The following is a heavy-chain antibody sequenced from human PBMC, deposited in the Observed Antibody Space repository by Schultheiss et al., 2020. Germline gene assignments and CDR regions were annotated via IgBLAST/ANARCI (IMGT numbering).Heavy chain of an antibody. CDR2: ISYDGSNK. J-gene: IGHJ4*02. CDR1: GFTFSSYA. V-gene: IGHV3-30-3*01. D-gene: IGHD5-12*01. CDR3: AKDFGGYSDYVPIDY. Sequence: GESLKISCAASGFTFSSYAMHWVRQAPGKGLEWVAVISYDGSNKYYADSVKGRFTISRDNSKNTLYLQMNSLRAEDTAVYYCAKDFGGYSDYVPIDYWGQGTLVTVSS.